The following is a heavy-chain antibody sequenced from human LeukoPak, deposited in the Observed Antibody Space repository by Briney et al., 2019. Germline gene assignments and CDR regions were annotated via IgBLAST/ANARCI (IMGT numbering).Heavy chain of an antibody. V-gene: IGHV3-48*04. CDR1: GFTFSNSF. CDR3: ARDNPKGGYGMDV. J-gene: IGHJ6*02. CDR2: ISSGSTTI. Sequence: TGGSLRLSCAASGFTFSNSFMNWVRQAPGKGLEWVSYISSGSTTIYYADSVKGRFTISRDNAKNSLYLQMNSLRAEDTAVYYCARDNPKGGYGMDVWGQGTTVTVSS.